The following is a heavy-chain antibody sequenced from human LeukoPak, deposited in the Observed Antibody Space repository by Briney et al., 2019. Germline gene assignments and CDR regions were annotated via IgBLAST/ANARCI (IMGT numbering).Heavy chain of an antibody. V-gene: IGHV4-59*01. Sequence: PSETLSLTCSVSGGFNTHYYWSWIRQPPGKGLEWIGYFYHSGSTNYNPPLKSRVTISVDTSKNHFSLKLSSMTAADTAVYYCARGQWLPVFDFWGQGTLVTVSS. D-gene: IGHD3-22*01. J-gene: IGHJ4*02. CDR1: GGFNTHYY. CDR3: ARGQWLPVFDF. CDR2: FYHSGST.